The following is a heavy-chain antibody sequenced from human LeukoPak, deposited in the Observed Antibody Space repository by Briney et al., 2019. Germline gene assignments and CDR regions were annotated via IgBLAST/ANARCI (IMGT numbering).Heavy chain of an antibody. CDR2: ISSGGTTI. J-gene: IGHJ3*02. Sequence: GGSLRLSCAAAGFTFSDYCMSWIGQAPGKGLEWVSYISSGGTTIYYADSVKGRFTISRDNAKNSLYLQMNSLRAEDTAVYYCARGVAVAGHDAFHIWGQGTVVTVSS. V-gene: IGHV3-11*01. CDR1: GFTFSDYC. CDR3: ARGVAVAGHDAFHI. D-gene: IGHD6-19*01.